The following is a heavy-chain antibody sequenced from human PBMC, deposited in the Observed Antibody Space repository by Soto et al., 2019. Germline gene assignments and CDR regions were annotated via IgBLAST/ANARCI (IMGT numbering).Heavy chain of an antibody. Sequence: SVKVSCKASGFTFTSSAVQWVRQARGQRLEWIGWIVVCSGNTNYAQKFQERVTITRDMSTSTAYMELSSLRSEDTAVYYCAADLPSLWFVELLLERGYYYYGMDVWGQGTTVTVSS. CDR1: GFTFTSSA. V-gene: IGHV1-58*01. CDR2: IVVCSGNT. J-gene: IGHJ6*02. D-gene: IGHD3-10*01. CDR3: AADLPSLWFVELLLERGYYYYGMDV.